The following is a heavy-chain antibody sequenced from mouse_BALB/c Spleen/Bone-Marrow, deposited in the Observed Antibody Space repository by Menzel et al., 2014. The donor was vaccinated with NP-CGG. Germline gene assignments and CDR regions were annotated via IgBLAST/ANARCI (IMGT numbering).Heavy chain of an antibody. D-gene: IGHD1-1*01. CDR3: ARGYYGSSPYFDY. CDR1: GYTFSSYW. J-gene: IGHJ2*01. V-gene: IGHV1-9*01. Sequence: VKVVESGAERMKPGASVKISCKASGYTFSSYWIEWIMQRPGHGLEWIGEILPGSNSANYNEKFKGKATFAADTSSNTAYMQLSSLTSEDSAVYYCARGYYGSSPYFDYWGQGTTLTVSS. CDR2: ILPGSNSA.